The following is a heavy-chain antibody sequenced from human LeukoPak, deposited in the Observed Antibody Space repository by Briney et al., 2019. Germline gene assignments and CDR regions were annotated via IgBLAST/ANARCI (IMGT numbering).Heavy chain of an antibody. V-gene: IGHV1-8*01. J-gene: IGHJ5*02. D-gene: IGHD1-26*01. CDR1: GYTFTSYD. Sequence: ASVKVSCKASGYTFTSYDINWVRRATGQGLEWMGWMNPNSGNTGYAQKFQGRVTMTRNTSISTAYMELSSLRSEDTALYYCARKLRLGGNWFDPWGQGTLVTVSS. CDR2: MNPNSGNT. CDR3: ARKLRLGGNWFDP.